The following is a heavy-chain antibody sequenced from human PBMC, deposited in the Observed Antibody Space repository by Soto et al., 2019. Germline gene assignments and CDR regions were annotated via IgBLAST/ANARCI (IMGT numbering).Heavy chain of an antibody. Sequence: ASVKVSCKASGYTFTSYAMHWVRQAPGQRLEWMGWINAGNGNTKYSQKFQGRVTITRDTSASTAYMELSSLRSEDTAVYYCARDEHSSGYCNTDYWGQGTQVTVSS. CDR3: ARDEHSSGYCNTDY. CDR1: GYTFTSYA. J-gene: IGHJ4*02. V-gene: IGHV1-3*01. D-gene: IGHD3-22*01. CDR2: INAGNGNT.